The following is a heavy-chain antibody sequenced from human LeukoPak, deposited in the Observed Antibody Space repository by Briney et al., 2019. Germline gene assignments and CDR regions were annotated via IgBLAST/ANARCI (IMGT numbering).Heavy chain of an antibody. CDR3: ARDMWRMIRGVLGY. CDR2: ISSTGSTI. J-gene: IGHJ4*02. V-gene: IGHV3-11*01. CDR1: GFTFSDHY. D-gene: IGHD3-10*01. Sequence: GGSLRLSCAASGFTFSDHYMSWIRQAPGKGLEWVSYISSTGSTIYYADSVKGRFTISRDNAKNSLYVQMNSLRAEDTAVYYCARDMWRMIRGVLGYWGQGTLVTVSS.